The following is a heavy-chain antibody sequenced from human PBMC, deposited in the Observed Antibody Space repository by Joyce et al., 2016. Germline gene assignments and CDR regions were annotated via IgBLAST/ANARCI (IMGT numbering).Heavy chain of an antibody. D-gene: IGHD3-10*01. V-gene: IGHV4-34*01. Sequence: QVHLQQWGAGLLKPSETLSLTCAVYGGPFSGYFWTWIRQAPGKGLEWIEEGNHSGSTNYNPALKSRVTISIDTSKNQFSLKLSSVTAADTAVYYCARGYPRSSYGSGGYQVSWDYWGQGTLVTVSS. CDR1: GGPFSGYF. CDR2: GNHSGST. J-gene: IGHJ4*02. CDR3: ARGYPRSSYGSGGYQVSWDY.